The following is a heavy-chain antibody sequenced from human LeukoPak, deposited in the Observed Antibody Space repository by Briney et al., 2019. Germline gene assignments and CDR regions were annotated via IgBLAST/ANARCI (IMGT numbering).Heavy chain of an antibody. J-gene: IGHJ4*02. CDR1: GGSISSYY. D-gene: IGHD1-26*01. Sequence: TSETPSLTCTVSGGSISSYYWSWIRQPPGKGLEWIGYIYYSGSTNYNPSLKSRVTISVDASKNQFSLKLSSVTAADTAVYYCARWEGGSYYDFDYWGQGTLVTVSS. CDR3: ARWEGGSYYDFDY. CDR2: IYYSGST. V-gene: IGHV4-59*12.